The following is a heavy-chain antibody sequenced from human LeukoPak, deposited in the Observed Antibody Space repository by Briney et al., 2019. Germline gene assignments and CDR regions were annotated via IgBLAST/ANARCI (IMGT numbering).Heavy chain of an antibody. D-gene: IGHD3-22*01. CDR2: ISGSGGST. CDR3: AKSSYYDASGYYREFYFDS. J-gene: IGHJ4*02. CDR1: GFTFSSYA. V-gene: IGHV3-23*01. Sequence: GGSLRLSCAASGFTFSSYAMHWVRQAPGKGLEWVSSISGSGGSTHYVDSVKGRFTISRDKTKNTLYLQMNSLRAEDTAVYYCAKSSYYDASGYYREFYFDSWGQGTLVTVSS.